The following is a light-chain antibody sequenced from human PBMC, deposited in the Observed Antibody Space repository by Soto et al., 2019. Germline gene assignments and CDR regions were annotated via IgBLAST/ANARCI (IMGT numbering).Light chain of an antibody. J-gene: IGKJ3*01. CDR3: QQYNSYRGT. CDR1: QTISSW. Sequence: DMQITHSPSTLSGSVLISVTSACRASQTISSWLAWYQQKPGKAPKLLIYDASSLESGVPSRFSGSGSGTEFTLTISSLQPDDFATYYCQQYNSYRGTFGPGTKVDIK. V-gene: IGKV1-5*01. CDR2: DAS.